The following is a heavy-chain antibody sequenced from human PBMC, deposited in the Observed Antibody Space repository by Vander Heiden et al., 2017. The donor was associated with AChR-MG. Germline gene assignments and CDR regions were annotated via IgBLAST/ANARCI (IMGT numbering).Heavy chain of an antibody. CDR3: ATGQLNWGSPHFDY. V-gene: IGHV3-7*01. CDR1: PFTFHIYC. Sequence: VYLVESGGGLVQPGGPLRLSCPASPFTFHIYCITWVPQAPGKGLEWVASIKQDGSTKYYVDSVKGRFTISRDNAKNSLYLQMNSLRAEDTAMYYCATGQLNWGSPHFDYWGQGTLVTVSS. D-gene: IGHD7-27*01. CDR2: IKQDGSTK. J-gene: IGHJ4*02.